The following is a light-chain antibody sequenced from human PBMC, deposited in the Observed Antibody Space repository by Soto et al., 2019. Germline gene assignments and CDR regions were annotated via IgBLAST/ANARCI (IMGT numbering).Light chain of an antibody. J-gene: IGKJ1*01. V-gene: IGKV1-39*01. CDR3: QQSYSSPRT. CDR1: QTISSY. Sequence: DIQLTQSPSSLSAPVGDRVTITCRASQTISSYLNWYQQKPGKAPNLLIYAASSLQSGVPSRFSGSGSGTDFTPTISSLQPEDVATYYCQQSYSSPRTFGQGTKVDIK. CDR2: AAS.